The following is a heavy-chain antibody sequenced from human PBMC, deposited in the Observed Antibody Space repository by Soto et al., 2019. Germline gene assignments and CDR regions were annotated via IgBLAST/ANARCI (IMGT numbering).Heavy chain of an antibody. Sequence: PSETLSLTCAVYGGSFSGYYWSWIRQPPGKGLEWIGEINHSGSTNYNPSLKSRVTISVDTSKNQFSLKLSSVTAADTAVYYCARAPRAYYYYMDVWGKGNTVTVSS. V-gene: IGHV4-34*01. CDR3: ARAPRAYYYYMDV. J-gene: IGHJ6*03. CDR2: INHSGST. CDR1: GGSFSGYY.